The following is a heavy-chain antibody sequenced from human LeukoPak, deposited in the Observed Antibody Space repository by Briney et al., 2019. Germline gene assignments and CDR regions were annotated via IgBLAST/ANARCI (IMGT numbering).Heavy chain of an antibody. V-gene: IGHV3-7*03. CDR1: GFTFSSYS. CDR3: AKEGRSLQTY. J-gene: IGHJ4*02. D-gene: IGHD5-24*01. Sequence: GGSLRLSCAASGFTFSSYSMNWVRLAPGKGLEWVANIKEDGTETYYVDSVKGRFTISRDNAKNLLYLQMNSLRVEDTAVYYCAKEGRSLQTYWGQGTLVTVSS. CDR2: IKEDGTET.